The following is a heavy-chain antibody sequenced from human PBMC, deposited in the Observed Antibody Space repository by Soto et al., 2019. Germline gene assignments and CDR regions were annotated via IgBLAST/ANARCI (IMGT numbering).Heavy chain of an antibody. CDR2: FDPEDGET. V-gene: IGHV1-24*01. CDR1: GYTLTELS. D-gene: IGHD3-22*01. CDR3: ATTYYYDSSGYYPFDY. Sequence: ASGKVCCKVSGYTLTELSMHWVRQAPGKGLEWMGGFDPEDGETIYAQKFQGRVTMNEDTSTDTAYMELSSLRSEDTAVYYCATTYYYDSSGYYPFDYRGQGTLVTVSS. J-gene: IGHJ4*02.